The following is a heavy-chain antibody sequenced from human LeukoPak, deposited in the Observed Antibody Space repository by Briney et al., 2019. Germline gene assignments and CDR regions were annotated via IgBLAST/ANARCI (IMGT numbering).Heavy chain of an antibody. D-gene: IGHD3-22*01. J-gene: IGHJ3*02. CDR3: ASSSLLSYYYDSSGQGAFDI. CDR2: IHSGGST. CDR1: GFTVSTNY. Sequence: PGGSLRLSCAASGFTVSTNYMSWVRQAPGKGLEWVSVIHSGGSTYYADSVKGRFTISRDNAKNSLYLQMNSLRAEDTAVYYCASSSLLSYYYDSSGQGAFDIWGQGTMVTVSS. V-gene: IGHV3-53*01.